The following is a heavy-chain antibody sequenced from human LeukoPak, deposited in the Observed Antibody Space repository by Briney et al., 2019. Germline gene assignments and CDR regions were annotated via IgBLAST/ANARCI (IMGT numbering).Heavy chain of an antibody. CDR1: GFTFNNYV. D-gene: IGHD5-12*01. CDR2: ISNDAVIT. Sequence: GGSLRLSCAVSGFTFNNYVMHWVRRAPGKGLEYVSAISNDAVITYYADSVKGRFTISRDNSKNTLYLQMGSLRAEDMAVYYCTRGRDVELATIFDYWGQGTLVTVSS. V-gene: IGHV3-64*02. CDR3: TRGRDVELATIFDY. J-gene: IGHJ4*02.